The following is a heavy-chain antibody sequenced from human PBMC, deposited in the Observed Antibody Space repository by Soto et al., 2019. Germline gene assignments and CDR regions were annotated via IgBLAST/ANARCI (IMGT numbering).Heavy chain of an antibody. V-gene: IGHV4-59*08. CDR1: GGSISSYY. Sequence: PSETLSLTCTVSGGSISSYYWSWIRQPPGKGLEWIGYIYYSGSTNYNPSLKSRVTISVDTSKNQFSLKLSSVTAADTAVYYCGRGGSVSGYSYGSIDYWGQGTLVTVSS. J-gene: IGHJ4*02. D-gene: IGHD5-18*01. CDR2: IYYSGST. CDR3: GRGGSVSGYSYGSIDY.